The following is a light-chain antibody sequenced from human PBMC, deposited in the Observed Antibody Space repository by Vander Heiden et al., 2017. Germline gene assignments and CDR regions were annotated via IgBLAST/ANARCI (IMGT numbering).Light chain of an antibody. CDR2: GNN. J-gene: IGLJ3*02. V-gene: IGLV1-40*01. CDR3: QSYDTSMGSSSWV. CDR1: SSNIGSGYD. Sequence: QSVLTQPPSVSGAPGQRVTISCTGSSSNIGSGYDVHWYRQVPGTATSLVIYGNNNRPSGVPDRFSGSKSGTSASLAITGLQAEDEADYYCQSYDTSMGSSSWVFGGGTKLTVL.